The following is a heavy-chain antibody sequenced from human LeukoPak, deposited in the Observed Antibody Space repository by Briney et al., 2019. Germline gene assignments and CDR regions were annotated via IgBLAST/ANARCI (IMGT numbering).Heavy chain of an antibody. CDR2: IYSGGST. D-gene: IGHD5-24*01. J-gene: IGHJ4*02. V-gene: IGHV3-53*01. CDR3: ARRDDHNGRDY. Sequence: GGTLRLSCVVSGFTVSNNYMSRVRQAPRKGLDWVSLIYSGGSTYYADSVKGRFTISRDNSKNTVYLQMNSLRAEDTAMYYCARRDDHNGRDYWGQGTLVTVSS. CDR1: GFTVSNNY.